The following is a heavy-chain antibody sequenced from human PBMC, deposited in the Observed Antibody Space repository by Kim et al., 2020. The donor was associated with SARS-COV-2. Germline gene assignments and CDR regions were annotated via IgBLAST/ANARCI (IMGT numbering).Heavy chain of an antibody. CDR2: YDSEDGGT. V-gene: IGHV1-24*01. Sequence: ASVKVSCKVSGYTLSGFSMHWVRQAPGKGLEWMGGYDSEDGGTIYAQKFQGRVTLTEDTSTDTAYMQLSSLTSDDTAVYFCAIGVFWCVRGWRQGAL. J-gene: IGHJ4*02. D-gene: IGHD3-3*01. CDR1: GYTLSGFS. CDR3: AIGVFWCVRG.